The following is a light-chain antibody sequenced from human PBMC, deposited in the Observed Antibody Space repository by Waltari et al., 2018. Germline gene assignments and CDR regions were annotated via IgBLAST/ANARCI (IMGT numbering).Light chain of an antibody. V-gene: IGKV1-5*03. CDR3: QQFSSFPWT. J-gene: IGKJ1*01. CDR1: QTINNW. CDR2: KAS. Sequence: DIQMSQSPSSLSASAGDRATITCRASQTINNWLAWYQQKPGKAPKPLFYKASTLESGVPSRFSGSGSGTEFTLTISSLQPGDFATYYCQQFSSFPWTFGHGTKVEIK.